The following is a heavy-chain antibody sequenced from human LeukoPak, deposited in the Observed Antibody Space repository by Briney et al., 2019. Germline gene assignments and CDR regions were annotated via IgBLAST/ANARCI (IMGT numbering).Heavy chain of an antibody. CDR1: GFTFSSYG. J-gene: IGHJ4*02. D-gene: IGHD6-19*01. CDR2: ISYDGSNK. CDR3: AKLSPSAVAGDY. V-gene: IGHV3-30*18. Sequence: GGSLRLSCAASGFTFSSYGMHWVRQAPGKGLEWVAVISYDGSNKYYADSVMGRFTISRDNSKNTLYLQMNSLRAEDTAVYYCAKLSPSAVAGDYWGQGTLVTVSS.